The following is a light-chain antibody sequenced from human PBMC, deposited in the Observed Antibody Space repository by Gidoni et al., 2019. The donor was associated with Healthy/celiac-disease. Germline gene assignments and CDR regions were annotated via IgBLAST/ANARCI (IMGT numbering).Light chain of an antibody. J-gene: IGKJ1*01. CDR3: QQYGSSPPLWT. Sequence: EIVLTQSPGTLSLSPGERATLSCRASQSVSSSYLAWYQQKPGQDPRLLIYGASSRATGIPDRFSGSGSGTDFTLTISRLEPEDFAVYYCQQYGSSPPLWTFGQGTKVEIK. CDR2: GAS. V-gene: IGKV3-20*01. CDR1: QSVSSSY.